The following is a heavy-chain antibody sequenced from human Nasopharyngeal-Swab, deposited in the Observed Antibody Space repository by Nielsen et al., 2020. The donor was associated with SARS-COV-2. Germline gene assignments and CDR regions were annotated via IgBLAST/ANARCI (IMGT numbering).Heavy chain of an antibody. D-gene: IGHD3-22*01. J-gene: IGHJ4*02. CDR3: ARDKSDSSNY. CDR1: GFTFSSYA. V-gene: IGHV3-30-3*01. CDR2: ISYDGSNK. Sequence: GSLRLSCAASGFTFSSYAMHWVRQAPGKGLEWVAVISYDGSNKYYADSVKGRFTISRDNSKNTLYLQMNSLRAEDTAVYYCARDKSDSSNYWGQGTLVTVSS.